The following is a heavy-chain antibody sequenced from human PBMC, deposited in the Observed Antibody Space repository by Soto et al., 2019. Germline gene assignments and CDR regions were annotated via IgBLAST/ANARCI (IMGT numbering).Heavy chain of an antibody. CDR1: GGSISSGGYY. V-gene: IGHV4-31*03. CDR2: IYYSGST. CDR3: ARDQHNPRGNNWFDP. Sequence: SETLSLTCTVSGGSISSGGYYWSWIRQHPGKGLEWIGYIYYSGSTYYNPSLKSRVTISVDTSKNQFSLKLSSVTAADTAVYYCARDQHNPRGNNWFDPWGQGTLVTVSS. J-gene: IGHJ5*02.